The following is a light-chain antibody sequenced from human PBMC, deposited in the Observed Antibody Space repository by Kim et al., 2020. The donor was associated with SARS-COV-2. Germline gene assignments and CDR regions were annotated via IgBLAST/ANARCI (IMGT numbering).Light chain of an antibody. J-gene: IGLJ2*01. CDR1: KLGDKY. CDR3: QAWDSSTAV. CDR2: QDS. V-gene: IGLV3-1*01. Sequence: VSPGQTASITCSGDKLGDKYACWYQQKPGQSPVLVIYQDSKRPSGIPERFSGSNSGNTATMTISGTQAMDEADYYCQAWDSSTAVFGGGTQLTVL.